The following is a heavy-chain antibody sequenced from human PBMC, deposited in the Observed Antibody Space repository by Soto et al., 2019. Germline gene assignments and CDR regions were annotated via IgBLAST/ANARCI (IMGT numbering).Heavy chain of an antibody. V-gene: IGHV3-23*01. D-gene: IGHD3-3*01. CDR2: ISGSGSST. CDR3: AKMSDFWSGSPTYHFDY. Sequence: GGSLRLSCAASGLTFSSYAMSWVRQAPGKGLEWGSVISGSGSSTNYADSGKGRFTISRDNSKKTLYVQMNSLRAEDTAVYYCAKMSDFWSGSPTYHFDYWGQGTQVTVSS. J-gene: IGHJ4*02. CDR1: GLTFSSYA.